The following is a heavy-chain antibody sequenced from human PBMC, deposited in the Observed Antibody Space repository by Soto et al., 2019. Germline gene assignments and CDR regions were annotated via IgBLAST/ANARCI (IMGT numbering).Heavy chain of an antibody. D-gene: IGHD2-2*01. V-gene: IGHV1-18*01. CDR2: ISAYNGNT. J-gene: IGHJ6*02. Sequence: GASVKASCKASGYTFTSYGISWVRQAPGQGLEWMGWISAYNGNTNYAQKFQGRVTMTTDTSISTAYMELSRLRSDDTAVYYCARGDSLGYCSSTSCYYYYGMDVWGQGTTVTVSS. CDR3: ARGDSLGYCSSTSCYYYYGMDV. CDR1: GYTFTSYG.